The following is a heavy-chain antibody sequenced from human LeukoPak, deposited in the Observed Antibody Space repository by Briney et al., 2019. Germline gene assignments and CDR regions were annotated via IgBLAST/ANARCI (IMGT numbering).Heavy chain of an antibody. CDR1: GFTFDDYA. V-gene: IGHV3-9*01. J-gene: IGHJ4*02. CDR2: IGWNSGGI. CDR3: VKVTAAGFVDH. Sequence: GGSLRLSCAASGFTFDDYAMHWVRQAPGKGLEWVSGIGWNSGGIVYADSVKGRFTISRDNAKNSLYLQMNSLGAEDTAFYYCVKVTAAGFVDHWGQGNLVNVSS. D-gene: IGHD6-13*01.